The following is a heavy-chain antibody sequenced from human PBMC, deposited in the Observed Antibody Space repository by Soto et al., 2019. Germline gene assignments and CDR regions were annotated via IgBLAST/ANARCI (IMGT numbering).Heavy chain of an antibody. CDR3: ARDLAAAGTGYLDY. CDR1: GFTFSSYG. V-gene: IGHV3-33*01. D-gene: IGHD6-13*01. Sequence: GGSLRLSCAASGFTFSSYGMHWVRQAPGKGLEWVAVIWDDGSNKYYADSVKGRFTISRDNSKNTLYLQMNSLRAEDTAVYYCARDLAAAGTGYLDYWGQGTLVTVSS. CDR2: IWDDGSNK. J-gene: IGHJ4*02.